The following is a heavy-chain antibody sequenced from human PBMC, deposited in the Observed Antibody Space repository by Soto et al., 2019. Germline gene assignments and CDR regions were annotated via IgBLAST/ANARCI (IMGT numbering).Heavy chain of an antibody. V-gene: IGHV4-39*01. CDR3: ARHWIAGSSIP. J-gene: IGHJ5*02. CDR1: GDSISSSSQY. Sequence: PETLSLTCSVSGDSISSSSQYWGWIRQPPGKGLEWIGSIHYSGTSYYNPSLKSRVTIFVDTSKNQLSLKLSSVTAADTAVYYCARHWIAGSSIPWGQGTLVTVSS. D-gene: IGHD2-21*01. CDR2: IHYSGTS.